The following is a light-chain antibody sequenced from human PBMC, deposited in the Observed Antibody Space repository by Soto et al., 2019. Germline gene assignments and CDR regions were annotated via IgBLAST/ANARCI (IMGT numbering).Light chain of an antibody. J-gene: IGLJ1*01. V-gene: IGLV1-44*01. CDR3: AAWDDSLNGPV. CDR1: SSNIGSNT. CDR2: SNN. Sequence: QSVLTQPPAASGTPWQRVTISCSGSSSNIGSNTVNWYQQLPGTAPKLLIYSNNQRPSGVPDRFSGSKSGTSASLAISGLQSEDEADYCCAAWDDSLNGPVFGTGTKVTVL.